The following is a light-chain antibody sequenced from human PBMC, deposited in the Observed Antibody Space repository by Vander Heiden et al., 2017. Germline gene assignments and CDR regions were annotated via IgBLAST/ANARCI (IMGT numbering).Light chain of an antibody. V-gene: IGKV1-39*01. CDR2: GAS. CDR1: QSISNY. J-gene: IGKJ1*01. Sequence: DIRMTQSPSSLSVSVGDRVTITCRASQSISNYLSWYQQKPGEAPKLLIFGASSLQSGAPSRFSGGGSGTAFTLTINKLQPEDFATYFCQQGDRTPWTFGQGTTV. CDR3: QQGDRTPWT.